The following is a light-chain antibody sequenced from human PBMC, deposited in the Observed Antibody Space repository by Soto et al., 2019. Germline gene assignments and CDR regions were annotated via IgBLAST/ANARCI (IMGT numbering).Light chain of an antibody. Sequence: LSPSVGDRVTITFRASQGIRNDLGWYQQKPGKAPKLLIYAASSLQSGVPSRFSGSGSGTDFTLTISSLQPEDFATYYCLQDYNYTWTFGQGTKVDIK. CDR2: AAS. CDR1: QGIRND. CDR3: LQDYNYTWT. J-gene: IGKJ1*01. V-gene: IGKV1-6*01.